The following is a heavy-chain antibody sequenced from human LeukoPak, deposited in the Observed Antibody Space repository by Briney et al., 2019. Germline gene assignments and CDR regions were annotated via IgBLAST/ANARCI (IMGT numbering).Heavy chain of an antibody. Sequence: LGGSLRLSCAASGFTFSSYGMSWVRQAAGEGLEWVSATSGSGGSTYYADSVKGRFTISRDNAKNSLYLQMNSLRAEDTAVYYCARIDRGFYSRWTAFAFWGQGTMVTVSS. V-gene: IGHV3-23*01. D-gene: IGHD2-15*01. CDR1: GFTFSSYG. CDR3: ARIDRGFYSRWTAFAF. CDR2: TSGSGGST. J-gene: IGHJ3*01.